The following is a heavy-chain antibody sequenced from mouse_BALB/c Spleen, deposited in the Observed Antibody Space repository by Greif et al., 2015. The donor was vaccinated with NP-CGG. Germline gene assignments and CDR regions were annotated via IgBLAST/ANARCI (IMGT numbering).Heavy chain of an antibody. J-gene: IGHJ4*01. CDR3: ARSDYDYDEDYAMDY. Sequence: QVQLKESGAEMMKPGASVKISCKATGYTFSSYWIEWVKQRPGHGLEWIGEILPGSGSTNYNEKFKGKATFTADTSSNTAYMQLSSLTSEDSAVYYCARSDYDYDEDYAMDYWGQGTSVTVSS. D-gene: IGHD2-4*01. V-gene: IGHV1-9*01. CDR1: GYTFSSYW. CDR2: ILPGSGST.